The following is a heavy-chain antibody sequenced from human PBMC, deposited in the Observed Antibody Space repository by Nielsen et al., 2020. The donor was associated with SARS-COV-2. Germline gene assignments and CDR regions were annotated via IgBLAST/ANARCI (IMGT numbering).Heavy chain of an antibody. D-gene: IGHD3-22*01. V-gene: IGHV3-33*01. J-gene: IGHJ3*02. CDR3: ARDRGPYDSRPNTGAFDM. Sequence: WIRQPPGKGLEWVAVIWYDGSNKYYADSVKGRFTISRDNVKNSLYLQMYSLRVDDTAVYYCARDRGPYDSRPNTGAFDMWGQGTMVTVSS. CDR2: IWYDGSNK.